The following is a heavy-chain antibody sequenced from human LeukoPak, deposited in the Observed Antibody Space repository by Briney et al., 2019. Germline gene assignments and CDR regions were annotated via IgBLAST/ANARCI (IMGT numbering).Heavy chain of an antibody. CDR3: AGDRYSNYETGEYFQH. J-gene: IGHJ1*01. V-gene: IGHV3-30-3*01. CDR2: ISYDGSNK. Sequence: PGGSLRLSCAASGFTFSSYAMHWVRQAPGKGLEWVAVISYDGSNKYYADSVKGRFTISRDNPKNTLYLQMNSLRAEDTAVYYCAGDRYSNYETGEYFQHWGQGTLVTVSS. CDR1: GFTFSSYA. D-gene: IGHD4-11*01.